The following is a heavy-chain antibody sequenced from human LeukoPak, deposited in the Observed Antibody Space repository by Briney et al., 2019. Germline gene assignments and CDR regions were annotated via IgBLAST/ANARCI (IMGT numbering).Heavy chain of an antibody. CDR3: AREGPGEAAADY. V-gene: IGHV3-30-3*01. CDR2: ISYGGSNK. D-gene: IGHD6-13*01. Sequence: PGGSLRLSCAASGFTFSSYAMHWVRQAPGKGLEWVAVISYGGSNKYYADSVKGRFTISRDNSKNTLYLQMNSLRAEDTAVYYCAREGPGEAAADYWGQGTLVTVSS. CDR1: GFTFSSYA. J-gene: IGHJ4*02.